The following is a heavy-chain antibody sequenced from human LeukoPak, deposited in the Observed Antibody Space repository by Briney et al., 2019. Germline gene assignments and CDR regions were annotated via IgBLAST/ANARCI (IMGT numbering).Heavy chain of an antibody. CDR1: GGSISSGDYY. D-gene: IGHD6-13*01. CDR3: AREAIAAAGPDAFDI. Sequence: PSETLSLTCTVSGGSISSGDYYWNWIRQPPGKGLEWIGYIYYSGSTYYNPSLKSRVTISVDKSKNQFSLKLSSVTAADTAVYYCAREAIAAAGPDAFDIWGQGTMVTVSS. V-gene: IGHV4-30-4*01. CDR2: IYYSGST. J-gene: IGHJ3*02.